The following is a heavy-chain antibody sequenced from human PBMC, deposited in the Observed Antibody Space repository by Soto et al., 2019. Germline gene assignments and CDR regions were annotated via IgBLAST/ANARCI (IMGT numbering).Heavy chain of an antibody. CDR1: GFTFSNAW. V-gene: IGHV3-15*07. Sequence: VQLVESGGGLVKPGGSLRLSCAASGFTFSNAWMNWVRQAPGKGLGWVGRIKSKTDGGTTDYAAPVKGRFTISRDDSKNTLYLQMNSLKTEDTAVYYCTTLYGSGSFYYYYYGMDVWGQGTTVTVSS. D-gene: IGHD3-10*01. J-gene: IGHJ6*02. CDR2: IKSKTDGGTT. CDR3: TTLYGSGSFYYYYYGMDV.